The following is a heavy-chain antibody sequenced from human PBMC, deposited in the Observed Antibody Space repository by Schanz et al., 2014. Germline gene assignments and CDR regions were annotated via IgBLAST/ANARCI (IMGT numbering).Heavy chain of an antibody. Sequence: QVLQVQSGSELKKPGSSVKVSCKASGYSFTPFPIHWVRQAPGQRLEWMGWINAGTGNTEYSQKFQGRVTITRDTLASTAYMEVSSLRSEDTAVYYCARSGSSNWYFFDYWGQGTLVTVSS. CDR2: INAGTGNT. CDR1: GYSFTPFP. CDR3: ARSGSSNWYFFDY. D-gene: IGHD6-13*01. V-gene: IGHV1-3*01. J-gene: IGHJ4*02.